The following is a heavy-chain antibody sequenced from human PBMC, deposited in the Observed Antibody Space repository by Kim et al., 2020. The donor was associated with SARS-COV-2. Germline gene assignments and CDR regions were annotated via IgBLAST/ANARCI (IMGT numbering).Heavy chain of an antibody. V-gene: IGHV4-39*01. CDR2: IYYSGSA. J-gene: IGHJ6*03. Sequence: SETLSLTCTVSGVSITSSNSYWGWIRQPPGKGLEWIGNIYYSGSAYYSPPLKSPVTISVDTSKNQHSLKLRSVTAAATAVYYCARHYHYYYMDVRGKGT. D-gene: IGHD3-16*02. CDR3: ARHYHYYYMDV. CDR1: GVSITSSNSY.